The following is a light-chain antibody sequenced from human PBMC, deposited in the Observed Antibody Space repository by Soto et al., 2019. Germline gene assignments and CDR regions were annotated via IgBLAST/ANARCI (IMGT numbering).Light chain of an antibody. V-gene: IGKV1-39*01. CDR2: GAF. J-gene: IGKJ2*01. CDR3: QQAYVTPPTT. Sequence: DVQMTQSPSSLSASVGDRVTITCRASQSVGSYLNWYQQKAGTAPKLLIYGAFNLQSGVPSRFSGSGSGTDFTLTISSLQLDDFATYYCQQAYVTPPTTFGQGTNLESK. CDR1: QSVGSY.